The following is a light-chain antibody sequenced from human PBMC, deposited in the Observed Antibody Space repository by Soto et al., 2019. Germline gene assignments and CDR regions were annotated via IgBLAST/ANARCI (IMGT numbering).Light chain of an antibody. Sequence: DIVLTQSPATLSLLPGERATLSCRASQSVGSSLAWYQHKAGQAPRLLLYDASNRATGIPARFSGSGSGTDFTLTMISLEPEDFAVYYCQQRSSWITFGQGTRLEIE. CDR1: QSVGSS. CDR2: DAS. J-gene: IGKJ5*01. V-gene: IGKV3-11*01. CDR3: QQRSSWIT.